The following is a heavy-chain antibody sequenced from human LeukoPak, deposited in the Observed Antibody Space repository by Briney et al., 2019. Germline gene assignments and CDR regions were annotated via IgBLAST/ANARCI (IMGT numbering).Heavy chain of an antibody. CDR1: GFTFSSYA. V-gene: IGHV3-23*01. D-gene: IGHD6-13*01. CDR3: ARDEGGSSWHLDY. CDR2: ISGSGGST. Sequence: GGSLRLSCAASGFTFSSYAMSWVRQAPGKGLEWVSAISGSGGSTYYADSVKGRFTISRDNSKNTLYLQMNSLRAEDTAVYYCARDEGGSSWHLDYWGQGTLVTVSS. J-gene: IGHJ4*02.